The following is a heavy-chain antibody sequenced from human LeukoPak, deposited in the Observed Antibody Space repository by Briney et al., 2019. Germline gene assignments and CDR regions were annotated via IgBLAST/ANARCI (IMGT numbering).Heavy chain of an antibody. CDR1: GGSISGYY. J-gene: IGHJ3*02. Sequence: SETLSLTCTVSGGSISGYYWTWIRQPPGKGREWIGFNYYSGSTNYNSSLKSRVTISVDTSKNQFSLKLSSVTAADTAIYYCARGNWPPAFDIWGQGTLVTVSS. CDR3: ARGNWPPAFDI. V-gene: IGHV4-59*01. CDR2: NYYSGST. D-gene: IGHD1-1*01.